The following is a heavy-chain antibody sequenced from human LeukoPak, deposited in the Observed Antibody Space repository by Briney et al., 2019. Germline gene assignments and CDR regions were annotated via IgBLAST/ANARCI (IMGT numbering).Heavy chain of an antibody. D-gene: IGHD5-24*01. CDR2: IIPIFGTA. J-gene: IGHJ5*02. V-gene: IGHV1-69*13. CDR1: GGTFSSYA. CDR3: ARGMATHDDNWFDP. Sequence: SVKVSCKASGGTFSSYAISWVRQAPGQGLEWMGGIIPIFGTANHAQKFQGRVTITADESTSTAYMELSSLRSEDTAVYYCARGMATHDDNWFDPWGQGTLVTVSS.